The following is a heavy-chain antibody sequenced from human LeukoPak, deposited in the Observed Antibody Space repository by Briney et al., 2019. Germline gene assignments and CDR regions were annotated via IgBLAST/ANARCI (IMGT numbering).Heavy chain of an antibody. Sequence: SETLSLTCAVYGGSFSGYYWSWIRQPPGKGLEWIGEINHSGSTNYNPSLKSRVTISVDTSKNQFSLKLSSVTAADTAVYYCARAYSGILRWFDPWGQGTLVTVSS. D-gene: IGHD6-13*01. CDR1: GGSFSGYY. CDR3: ARAYSGILRWFDP. J-gene: IGHJ5*02. CDR2: INHSGST. V-gene: IGHV4-34*01.